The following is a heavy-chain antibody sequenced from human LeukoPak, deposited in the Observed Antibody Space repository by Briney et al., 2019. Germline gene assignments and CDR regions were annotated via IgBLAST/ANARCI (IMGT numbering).Heavy chain of an antibody. Sequence: GRSLRLSCAASGFTFGNYWMHWVRQVPGKGLVWVSRINTDGSTITYADSVKGRFTISRDNAKNKVYLQMSSLRAEDTAVYYCARGDYGDYFDYWGQGTLIIVSS. CDR2: INTDGSTI. CDR3: ARGDYGDYFDY. D-gene: IGHD4-17*01. J-gene: IGHJ4*02. CDR1: GFTFGNYW. V-gene: IGHV3-74*01.